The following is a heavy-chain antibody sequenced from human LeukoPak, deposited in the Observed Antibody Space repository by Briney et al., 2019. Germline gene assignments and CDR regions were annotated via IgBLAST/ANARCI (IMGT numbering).Heavy chain of an antibody. CDR3: ARGSGYSGYRSFDY. J-gene: IGHJ4*02. D-gene: IGHD5-12*01. CDR1: GFTFSSYA. Sequence: GGSLRLSCAASGFTFSSYAMHWVRQAPGKGLEWVAVISYDGSNKYYADSVKGRFTISRDNSKNTLYLQMNSLRAEDTAVYYCARGSGYSGYRSFDYWGQGTLVTVSS. V-gene: IGHV3-30*04. CDR2: ISYDGSNK.